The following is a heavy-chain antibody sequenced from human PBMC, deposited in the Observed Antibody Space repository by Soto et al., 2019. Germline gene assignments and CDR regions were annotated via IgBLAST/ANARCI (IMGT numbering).Heavy chain of an antibody. CDR1: GLSFSNYD. V-gene: IGHV3-23*01. CDR2: VRDSGGDT. J-gene: IGHJ2*01. D-gene: IGHD4-17*01. Sequence: EVELLESGGGLVQPGGSLRLSCRASGLSFSNYDMTWVRQAPGKGLEWVSSVRDSGGDTFYADSLKGRFTISRDNSKNTLYLQMNRLKVEDSAFYYCAKDPNTVTTGWYFDLWGRGTLVTVSS. CDR3: AKDPNTVTTGWYFDL.